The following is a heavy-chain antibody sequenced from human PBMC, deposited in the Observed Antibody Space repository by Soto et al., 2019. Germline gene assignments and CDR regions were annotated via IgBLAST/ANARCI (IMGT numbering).Heavy chain of an antibody. V-gene: IGHV3-23*01. J-gene: IGHJ4*02. CDR1: GFTFSSYA. CDR2: ISGSGGST. D-gene: IGHD3-22*01. Sequence: GGSLRLSCAASGFTFSSYAMSWVRQAPGKGLEWVSAISGSGGSTYYADSVKGRFTISRDNSKNTLYLQMNSLRAEDTAVYYCADGSYYYDSSGYYSSGQGTLVTVSS. CDR3: ADGSYYYDSSGYYS.